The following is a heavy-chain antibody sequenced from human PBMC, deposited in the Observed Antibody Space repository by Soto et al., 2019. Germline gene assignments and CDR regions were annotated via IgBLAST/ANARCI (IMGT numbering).Heavy chain of an antibody. CDR3: ARTAYCSGGSCYSRFSRYYFDY. CDR2: INPSGGST. Sequence: ASVKVSCTASGYTFTSYYMHWVRQAPGQGLEWMGIINPSGGSTSYAQKFQGRVTMTRDTSTSTVYMELSSLRSEDTAMYYCARTAYCSGGSCYSRFSRYYFDYWGQGTLVTVSS. D-gene: IGHD2-15*01. V-gene: IGHV1-46*03. CDR1: GYTFTSYY. J-gene: IGHJ4*02.